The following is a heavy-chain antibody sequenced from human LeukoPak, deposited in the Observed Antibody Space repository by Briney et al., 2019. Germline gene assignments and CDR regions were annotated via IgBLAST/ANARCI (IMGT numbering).Heavy chain of an antibody. J-gene: IGHJ4*02. D-gene: IGHD6-19*01. CDR3: AKVDDSGWFNFDY. CDR1: GFTFSSYA. V-gene: IGHV3-30*18. Sequence: GGSLRLSCAASGFTFSSYAMSWVRQAPGKGLEWVAVISSDESDKYYTDSVKGRFTISRDNSKNTLYLQMNSLRGEDTAVYYCAKVDDSGWFNFDYWGQGTLVTVSS. CDR2: ISSDESDK.